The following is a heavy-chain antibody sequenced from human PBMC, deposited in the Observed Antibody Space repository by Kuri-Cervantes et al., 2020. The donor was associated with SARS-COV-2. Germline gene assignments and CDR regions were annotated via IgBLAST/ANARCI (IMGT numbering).Heavy chain of an antibody. CDR2: IYHSGST. V-gene: IGHV4-38-2*02. J-gene: IGHJ3*02. CDR1: GYSISSGYY. Sequence: SETLSLTCTVSGYSISSGYYWGWIRQPPGKGLEWIGSIYHSGSTYYNPSLKSRVTMSVDTSRNQFSLKLSSVTAADTAVYYCARHKDYGDYLGAFDIWGQGTMVTVSS. CDR3: ARHKDYGDYLGAFDI. D-gene: IGHD4-17*01.